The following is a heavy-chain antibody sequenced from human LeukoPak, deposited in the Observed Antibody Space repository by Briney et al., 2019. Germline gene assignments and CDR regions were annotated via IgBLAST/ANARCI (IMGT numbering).Heavy chain of an antibody. V-gene: IGHV1-18*01. CDR3: AKGKYYYETSGYLIDY. Sequence: ASVKVSCRASGYTFTSYGISWVRQAPGQGLEWMGWISAYNGNTNYAQKLQGRVTMTTDTSTSTAYMELRSLRSDDTAVYYCAKGKYYYETSGYLIDYWGQGTLVTVSS. D-gene: IGHD3-22*01. CDR2: ISAYNGNT. CDR1: GYTFTSYG. J-gene: IGHJ4*02.